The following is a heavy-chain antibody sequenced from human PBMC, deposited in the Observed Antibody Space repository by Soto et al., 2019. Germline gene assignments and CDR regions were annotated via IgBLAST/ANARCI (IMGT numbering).Heavy chain of an antibody. D-gene: IGHD3-3*01. CDR2: MNPNSGNT. CDR1: GYTFTSYD. Sequence: QVQLVQSGAEVKKPGASVKVSCKASGYTFTSYDINWVRQATGQGLEWMGWMNPNSGNTGYAQKFQGRVTMTRNTSISTAYMEMSSLRSEDTAVYYCAREDFWSGYYHCYGMDVWGQGTTVTVSS. J-gene: IGHJ6*02. CDR3: AREDFWSGYYHCYGMDV. V-gene: IGHV1-8*01.